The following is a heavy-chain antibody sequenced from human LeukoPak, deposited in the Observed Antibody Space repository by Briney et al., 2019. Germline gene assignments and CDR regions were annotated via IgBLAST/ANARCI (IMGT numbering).Heavy chain of an antibody. CDR1: IFSFSTFG. CDR3: AKGLGDYDDFRLGF. D-gene: IGHD4-17*01. CDR2: IPYDGSDK. J-gene: IGHJ4*02. V-gene: IGHV3-30*02. Sequence: GGSLRLSCAASIFSFSTFGFPWVRQAPGKGLEWVAFIPYDGSDKYYADSVKGRFTVSRDNSKNTLYLHMNSLRVEDTAVYYCAKGLGDYDDFRLGFWGQGTLVTVSS.